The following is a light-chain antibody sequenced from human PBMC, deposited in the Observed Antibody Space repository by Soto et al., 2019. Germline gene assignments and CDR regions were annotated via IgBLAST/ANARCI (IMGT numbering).Light chain of an antibody. CDR2: DVS. CDR3: CSYAGSSTVV. CDR1: SSDVGGQNA. J-gene: IGLJ2*01. V-gene: IGLV2-23*02. Sequence: QLVLTQPASVSGSPGQSITISCTGTSSDVGGQNAVSWYQQHPGKAPKFIIYDVSKRPSGVSSRFSGSKSGNTASLTISGLQAEDEADYYCCSYAGSSTVVFGGGTKVTVL.